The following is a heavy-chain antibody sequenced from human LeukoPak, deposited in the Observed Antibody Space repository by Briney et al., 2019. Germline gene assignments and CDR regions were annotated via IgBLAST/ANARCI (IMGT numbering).Heavy chain of an antibody. J-gene: IGHJ4*02. CDR2: IIPIFGTA. V-gene: IGHV1-69*13. CDR3: AGDLVPYYYDSSGYYHAFDY. CDR1: GGTFSSYA. D-gene: IGHD3-22*01. Sequence: ASVKVSCKASGGTFSSYAISWVRQAPGQGLEWMGGIIPIFGTANYAQKFQGRVTITADESTSTAYMELSSLRSEDTAVYYCAGDLVPYYYDSSGYYHAFDYWGQGTLVTVSS.